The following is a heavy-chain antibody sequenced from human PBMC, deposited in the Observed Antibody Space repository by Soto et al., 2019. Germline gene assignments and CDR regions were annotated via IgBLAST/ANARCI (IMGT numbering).Heavy chain of an antibody. CDR3: ATWGEVAGGIFDY. V-gene: IGHV3-30*03. CDR2: ISYDSSDK. CDR1: GFTFSNHG. J-gene: IGHJ4*02. D-gene: IGHD6-19*01. Sequence: QVQLVESGGGVVQPGRSLRLSCAASGFTFSNHGMHWVRQAPGKGLEWVAVISYDSSDKYYADSVKGRFTISRDNSKNTLYLQMNILRLEDTAVYYCATWGEVAGGIFDYWGQGTLVTVSS.